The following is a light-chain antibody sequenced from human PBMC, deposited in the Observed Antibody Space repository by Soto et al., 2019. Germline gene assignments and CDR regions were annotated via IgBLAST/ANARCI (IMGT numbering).Light chain of an antibody. J-gene: IGLJ3*02. V-gene: IGLV2-11*01. CDR2: DVS. CDR1: NRDVGGYNY. Sequence: QSALTQPRSVSGSPGQSVTISCTGTNRDVGGYNYVSWYQQYLGKAPKLMIYDVSKRPSGVPDRFSGSKSGNTASLTISGLQAEDEADYYCCSYAGSYTWVFGGGTKLTVL. CDR3: CSYAGSYTWV.